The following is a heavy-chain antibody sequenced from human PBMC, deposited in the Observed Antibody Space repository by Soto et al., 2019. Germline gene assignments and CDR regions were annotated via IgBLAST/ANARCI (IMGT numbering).Heavy chain of an antibody. J-gene: IGHJ6*03. CDR3: ASAYYYDSSGYYYYYMDV. CDR1: GYTFTSYA. Sequence: ASVKVSCKASGYTFTSYAMHWVRQAPGQRLEWMGWINAGNGNTKYSQKFQGRVTITRDTSASTAYMELSSLRSEDTAVYYCASAYYYDSSGYYYYYMDVWGKGTTVTVSS. V-gene: IGHV1-3*01. D-gene: IGHD3-22*01. CDR2: INAGNGNT.